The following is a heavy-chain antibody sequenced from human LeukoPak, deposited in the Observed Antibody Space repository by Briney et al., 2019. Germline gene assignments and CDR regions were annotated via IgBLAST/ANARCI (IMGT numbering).Heavy chain of an antibody. J-gene: IGHJ6*02. CDR1: GGTFSSYA. CDR3: AREMGDTAMVNYYYGMDV. CDR2: IIPIFGTA. V-gene: IGHV1-69*13. D-gene: IGHD5-18*01. Sequence: SVKVSCEASGGTFSSYAISWVRQAPGQGLEWMGGIIPIFGTANYAQKFQGRVTITADESTSTAYMELSSLRSEDTAVYYCAREMGDTAMVNYYYGMDVWGQGTTVTVSS.